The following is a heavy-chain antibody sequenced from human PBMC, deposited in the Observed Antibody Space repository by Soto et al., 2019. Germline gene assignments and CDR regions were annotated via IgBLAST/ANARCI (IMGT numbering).Heavy chain of an antibody. V-gene: IGHV1-3*01. CDR1: GYTFTSYA. J-gene: IGHJ4*02. CDR2: INAGNGNT. D-gene: IGHD3-22*01. CDR3: AREFPDYYDSSGSFDY. Sequence: QVQLVQSGAEVKKPGASVKVSCKASGYTFTSYAMHWVRQAPGQRLEWMGWINAGNGNTKYSQKFQGRVTITRDTSASTAYMELSSLRSEDTAVYYCAREFPDYYDSSGSFDYWGQGTLVTVSS.